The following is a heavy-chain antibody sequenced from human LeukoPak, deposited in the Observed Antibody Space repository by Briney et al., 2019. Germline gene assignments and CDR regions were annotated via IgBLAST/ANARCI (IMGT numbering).Heavy chain of an antibody. Sequence: PGGSLRLSCAASGFTFSSYAMSWVRQAPGKGLEWVSATSVSGGSTYYADSVKGRFTISRDNSKNTLYLQMNSLRAEDTAVYYCARDRQGSYYNYYYYGMDVWGQGTTVTVSS. D-gene: IGHD1-26*01. V-gene: IGHV3-23*01. J-gene: IGHJ6*02. CDR1: GFTFSSYA. CDR2: TSVSGGST. CDR3: ARDRQGSYYNYYYYGMDV.